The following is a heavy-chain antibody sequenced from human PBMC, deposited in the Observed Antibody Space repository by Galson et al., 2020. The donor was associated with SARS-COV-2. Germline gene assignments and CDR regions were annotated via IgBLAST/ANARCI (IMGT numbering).Heavy chain of an antibody. Sequence: TGGSLRLSCAASGFTFSNAWMSWVRQAPGRGLEWVGRIKSKTDGGTTDHAAPVKGRFTISRDDSKNTLYLHINSLKTEDTAVYYCTTFSYDSGGYKGLLYWGQGTLVTVCS. CDR3: TTFSYDSGGYKGLLY. V-gene: IGHV3-15*01. D-gene: IGHD3-22*01. CDR1: GFTFSNAW. CDR2: IKSKTDGGTT. J-gene: IGHJ4*02.